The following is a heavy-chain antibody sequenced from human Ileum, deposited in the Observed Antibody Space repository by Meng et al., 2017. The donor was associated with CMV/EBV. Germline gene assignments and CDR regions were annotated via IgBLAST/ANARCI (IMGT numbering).Heavy chain of an antibody. CDR2: IKYSGRT. Sequence: SETLSLTCTVSGGSISSGDYYWSWIRQHPGKGLEWIGFIKYSGRTYHSPSLKSRVTLSMDTSKNQFSLRLTSVTAADTAVYYCARTQDCSATSCYTGFDPWGQGTLVTVSS. CDR1: GGSISSGDYY. CDR3: ARTQDCSATSCYTGFDP. V-gene: IGHV4-30-4*08. J-gene: IGHJ5*02. D-gene: IGHD2-2*01.